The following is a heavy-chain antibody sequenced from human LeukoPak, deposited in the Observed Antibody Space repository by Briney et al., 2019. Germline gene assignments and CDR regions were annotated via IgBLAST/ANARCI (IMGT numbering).Heavy chain of an antibody. V-gene: IGHV3-23*01. D-gene: IGHD3-22*01. CDR3: AKDARNYDSSGWAYDY. CDR2: VSGSGGST. J-gene: IGHJ4*02. Sequence: GGSLRLSCAAPGFTFSSYAVSWVRQAPGKGLEWVSAVSGSGGSTHYADSVKGRFTISRDNSKNTLYLQMNSLRAEDTAAYYCAKDARNYDSSGWAYDYWGQGTLVTVSS. CDR1: GFTFSSYA.